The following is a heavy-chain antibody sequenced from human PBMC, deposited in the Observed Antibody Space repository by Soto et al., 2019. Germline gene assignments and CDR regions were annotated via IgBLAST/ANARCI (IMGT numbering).Heavy chain of an antibody. D-gene: IGHD2-15*01. Sequence: GGSLRLSCAASGFTFSSYSMNWVRQAPGKGLEWVSSISSSSSYIYYADSVKGRFTISRDNAKNSLYLQMNSLRAEDTAVYYCARDGFCSGGSCYSDAFDIRGQRTMVTVSS. CDR1: GFTFSSYS. V-gene: IGHV3-21*01. J-gene: IGHJ3*02. CDR3: ARDGFCSGGSCYSDAFDI. CDR2: ISSSSSYI.